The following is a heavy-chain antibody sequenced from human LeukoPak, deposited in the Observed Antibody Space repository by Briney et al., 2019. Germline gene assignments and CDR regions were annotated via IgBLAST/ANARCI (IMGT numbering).Heavy chain of an antibody. V-gene: IGHV4-30-4*01. CDR3: ARTVYYDILTGYWVGFDP. D-gene: IGHD3-9*01. Sequence: SETLSLTCTVSGGSLSSGDYYWRWIRQPPGKGLEWIGYIYYSGSTYYNPSLKSRVTISVDTSKNQFSLKLSSVTAADTAVYYCARTVYYDILTGYWVGFDPWGQGTLVTVSS. J-gene: IGHJ5*02. CDR2: IYYSGST. CDR1: GGSLSSGDYY.